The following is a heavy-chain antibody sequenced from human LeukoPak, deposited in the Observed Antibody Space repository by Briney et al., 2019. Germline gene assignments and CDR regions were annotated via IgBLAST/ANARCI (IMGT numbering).Heavy chain of an antibody. CDR1: GFTFSSYA. CDR3: AKGARSGPYDYYAMDV. Sequence: GGSLRLSCAASGFTFSSYAMSWVRQAPGKGLEWVSGISGGGGSTHYADSVKGRFTISRDNSKNTLYLQMNSLRAEDTAVYYCAKGARSGPYDYYAMDVWGQGTTVTVSS. D-gene: IGHD6-19*01. V-gene: IGHV3-23*01. J-gene: IGHJ6*02. CDR2: ISGGGGST.